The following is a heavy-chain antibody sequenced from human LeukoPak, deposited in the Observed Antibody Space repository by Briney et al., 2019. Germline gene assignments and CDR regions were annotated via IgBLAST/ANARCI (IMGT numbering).Heavy chain of an antibody. Sequence: SVKVSCKASGGTFSSYAISWVRQAPGQGLEWMGGIIPIFGTANYAQKFQGRVTITTDESTSTAYMELSNLRSEDTAVYYCARGRILEMFYYYYYMDVWGKGTTVTVSS. V-gene: IGHV1-69*05. CDR3: ARGRILEMFYYYYYMDV. J-gene: IGHJ6*03. CDR1: GGTFSSYA. D-gene: IGHD3-3*01. CDR2: IIPIFGTA.